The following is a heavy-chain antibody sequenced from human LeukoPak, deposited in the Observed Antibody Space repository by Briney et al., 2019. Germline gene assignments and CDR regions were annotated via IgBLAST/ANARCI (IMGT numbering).Heavy chain of an antibody. CDR1: GFTLSSYW. CDR2: INPGGSSI. J-gene: IGHJ4*02. V-gene: IGHV3-74*01. D-gene: IGHD1-14*01. Sequence: GRSLRLSCAPSGFTLSSYWMHWVRHVPGKWMVWVARINPGGSSITYADSVKGRFTISRANAKNTLYLQMDSLRAEDTGVYYCARSNQADDYWGQGTLVTVSP. CDR3: ARSNQADDY.